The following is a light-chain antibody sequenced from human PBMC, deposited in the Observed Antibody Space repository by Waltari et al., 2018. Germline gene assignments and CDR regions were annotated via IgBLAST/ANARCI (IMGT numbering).Light chain of an antibody. CDR1: QDISNY. J-gene: IGKJ1*01. Sequence: DIQMTQSPSSLSASVGDRVTITCQASQDISNYLNWYQQKPGKAPKLRIYDASNLETGVPSRFSGSGSGTDFTFTISSLQPEDIATYYCQETYSSPPSTFGQGTKVESK. CDR3: QETYSSPPST. CDR2: DAS. V-gene: IGKV1-33*01.